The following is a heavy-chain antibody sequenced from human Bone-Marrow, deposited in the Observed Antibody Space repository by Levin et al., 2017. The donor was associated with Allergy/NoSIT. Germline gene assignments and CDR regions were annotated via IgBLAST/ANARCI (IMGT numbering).Heavy chain of an antibody. V-gene: IGHV3-23*01. CDR2: INPKGSGT. CDR3: AKGAGSDWGNMVV. CDR1: GFTFSNYA. D-gene: IGHD7-27*01. Sequence: GESLKISCVASGFTFSNYAMTWVRQAQGKGLEWVSTINPKGSGTYYPDSVRGRFTISRDNSKNTLYLQMNSLRAEDTATYFCAKGAGSDWGNMVVWGQGTAVTVSS. J-gene: IGHJ6*02.